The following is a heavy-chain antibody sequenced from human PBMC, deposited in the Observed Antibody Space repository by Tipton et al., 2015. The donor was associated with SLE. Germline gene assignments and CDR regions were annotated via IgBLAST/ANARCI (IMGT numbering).Heavy chain of an antibody. Sequence: TLSLTCTVSGGSISSYYWSWIRQPPGKGLEWIGYIYYSGSTNYNPSLKSRVTISVDTTKNQFSLKLNSMTAADTAVYYCARGLSDFWSGYRVDAFDIWGQGTMVTVSS. CDR3: ARGLSDFWSGYRVDAFDI. J-gene: IGHJ3*02. V-gene: IGHV4-59*01. CDR1: GGSISSYY. D-gene: IGHD3-3*01. CDR2: IYYSGST.